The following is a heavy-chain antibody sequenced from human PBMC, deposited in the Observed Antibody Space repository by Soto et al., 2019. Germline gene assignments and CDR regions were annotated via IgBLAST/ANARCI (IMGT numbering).Heavy chain of an antibody. CDR1: GFTFSSYS. CDR2: ISSRSSYI. V-gene: IGHV3-21*01. Sequence: GGSLRLSCAASGFTFSSYSMNWVRQAPGKGLEWVSSISSRSSYIYYADSVKGRFTISRDNAKNSLYLQMNSLRAEDTAVYYCASYDSSGYYDAFDIWGQGTMVTVSS. J-gene: IGHJ3*02. CDR3: ASYDSSGYYDAFDI. D-gene: IGHD3-22*01.